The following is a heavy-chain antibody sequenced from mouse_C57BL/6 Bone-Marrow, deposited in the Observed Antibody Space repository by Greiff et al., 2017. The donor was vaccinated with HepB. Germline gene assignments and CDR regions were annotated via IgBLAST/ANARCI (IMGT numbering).Heavy chain of an antibody. CDR1: GYTFTSYG. Sequence: QVQLQQSGAELARPGASVKLSCKASGYTFTSYGISWVKQRTGQGLEWIGEIYPRSGNTYYNEKFKGKATLTADKSSSTAYMELRSLTSEDSAVYFCASPDGYYDWYFDVWGTGTTVTVSS. CDR2: IYPRSGNT. J-gene: IGHJ1*03. V-gene: IGHV1-81*01. D-gene: IGHD2-3*01. CDR3: ASPDGYYDWYFDV.